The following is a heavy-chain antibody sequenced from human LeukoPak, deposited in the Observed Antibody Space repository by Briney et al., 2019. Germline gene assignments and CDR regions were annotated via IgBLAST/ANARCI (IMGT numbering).Heavy chain of an antibody. D-gene: IGHD6-19*01. Sequence: AGGSLRLSCAASGFTFNSYSMNWVRQAPGKGLEWVSSISSSSGYIYYADSVKGRFTISRDNAKNSLYLQMNSLRAEDTAVYYCAKGSSASYSHFDYWGQGTLVTVSS. CDR1: GFTFNSYS. CDR3: AKGSSASYSHFDY. V-gene: IGHV3-21*04. CDR2: ISSSSGYI. J-gene: IGHJ4*02.